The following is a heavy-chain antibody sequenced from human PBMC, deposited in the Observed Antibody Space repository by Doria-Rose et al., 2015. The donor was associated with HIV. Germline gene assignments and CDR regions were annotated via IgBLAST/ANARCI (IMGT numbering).Heavy chain of an antibody. J-gene: IGHJ4*02. D-gene: IGHD2-21*01. CDR2: IYYSGST. Sequence: IGHTPGTGLEWIGNIYYSGSTYYNPSLKSRVTISVDTSKNQFSLKLSSVTAVVTAADTAFYYCAGADCGGDCYFPFSFLLDYWGQGTRGTVSS. V-gene: IGHV4-39*07. CDR3: AGADCGGDCYFPFSFLLDY.